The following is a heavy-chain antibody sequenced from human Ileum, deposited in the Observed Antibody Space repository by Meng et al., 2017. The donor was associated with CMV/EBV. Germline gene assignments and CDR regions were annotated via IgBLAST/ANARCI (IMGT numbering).Heavy chain of an antibody. D-gene: IGHD6-19*01. CDR3: AREGGGWYFDS. J-gene: IGHJ4*02. V-gene: IGHV4-30-4*01. CDR1: GDSLSTGDYY. CDR2: IYYSGST. Sequence: QLQESRPGLGKPSQTLALPCTVSGDSLSTGDYYWSWTRQPPGRGPEWIGYIYYSGSTLYNPSLKSPVTISLDKSKNQFSLRLRSVTAADTAVYFCAREGGGWYFDSWGQGTLVTVSS.